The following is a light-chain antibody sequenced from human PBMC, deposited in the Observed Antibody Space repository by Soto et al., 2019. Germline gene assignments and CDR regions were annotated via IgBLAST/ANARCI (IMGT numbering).Light chain of an antibody. CDR2: GAS. CDR3: QQYGRSPGYT. Sequence: EIVLTQSPGTLSLSPGERATLSCRASQSVSSSYLAWYQQKPGQAPRLLIYGASSSATGIPDRFSGSGSGTDFTLTISSMEPEDVAVYYCQQYGRSPGYTFGQGTKLEIK. J-gene: IGKJ2*01. V-gene: IGKV3-20*01. CDR1: QSVSSSY.